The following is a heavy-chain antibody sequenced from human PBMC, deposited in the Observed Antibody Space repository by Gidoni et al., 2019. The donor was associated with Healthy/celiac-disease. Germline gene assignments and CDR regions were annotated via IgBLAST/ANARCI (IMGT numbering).Heavy chain of an antibody. CDR2: IYWNDDK. J-gene: IGHJ4*02. CDR1: GLSLSTSGVG. CDR3: AHSFWLLPDY. V-gene: IGHV2-5*01. Sequence: QITLKESGPTLVKPTQTPTLTCTFSGLSLSTSGVGVGWIRQPPGKAPEWLALIYWNDDKRYSPSLKSRLTITKDTSKNQVVLTMTNMDPVDTATYYCAHSFWLLPDYWGQGTLVTVSS. D-gene: IGHD3-22*01.